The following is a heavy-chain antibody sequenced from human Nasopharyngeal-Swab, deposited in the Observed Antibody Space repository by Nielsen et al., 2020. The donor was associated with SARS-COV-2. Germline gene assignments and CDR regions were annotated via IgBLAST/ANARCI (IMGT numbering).Heavy chain of an antibody. D-gene: IGHD4-11*01. CDR1: GFSVGSNY. CDR3: ARDRNTVLAGHSYFGMDV. CDR2: LYSGGVT. V-gene: IGHV3-53*01. J-gene: IGHJ6*02. Sequence: GGSLRLSCAPSGFSVGSNYVSWVRQAPGKGLEWVSILYSGGVTFYADSVEGRFSISRDNSKNTIYLQMNNLRAEDTAVYYCARDRNTVLAGHSYFGMDVWGQGTRVTVSS.